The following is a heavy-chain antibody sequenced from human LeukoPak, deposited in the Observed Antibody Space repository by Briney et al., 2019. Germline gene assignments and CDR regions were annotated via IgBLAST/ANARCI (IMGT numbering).Heavy chain of an antibody. V-gene: IGHV3-48*03. CDR1: GFTFSASE. D-gene: IGHD3-10*02. CDR3: AELGITMIGGV. J-gene: IGHJ6*04. CDR2: ISSSGSTI. Sequence: GGSLRLSCAASGFTFSASEMNWVRQAPGKGLEWVSYISSSGSTIYYADSVKGRFTISRDNAKNSLYLQMNSLRAEDTAVYYCAELGITMIGGVWGKGTTVTISS.